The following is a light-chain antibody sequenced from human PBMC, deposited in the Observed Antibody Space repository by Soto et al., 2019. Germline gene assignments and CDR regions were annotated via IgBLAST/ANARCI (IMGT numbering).Light chain of an antibody. J-gene: IGKJ1*01. Sequence: EIVMTQSPATLSVSPGERATLSCRASQSVSSNLAWYQQKPGQAPRLLIYGASTRATSIPARFSGSGSGTDFTLTISSLQSEDFAVYYCQQYNNWPSWTFGQGTKVEIK. V-gene: IGKV3-15*01. CDR1: QSVSSN. CDR2: GAS. CDR3: QQYNNWPSWT.